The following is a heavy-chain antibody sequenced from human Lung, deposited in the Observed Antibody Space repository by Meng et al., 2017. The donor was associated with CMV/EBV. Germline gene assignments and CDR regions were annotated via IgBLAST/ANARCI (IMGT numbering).Heavy chain of an antibody. Sequence: CAASGLTFSSYWMSWVRQAPGKGLEWVANIKQDGSEKYYVDSVKGRFTISRDNAKNSLYLQMNSLRAEDTAVYYCARDGGPLRPFDYWGQGTLVTVSS. CDR2: IKQDGSEK. V-gene: IGHV3-7*01. J-gene: IGHJ4*02. CDR3: ARDGGPLRPFDY. D-gene: IGHD4-17*01. CDR1: GLTFSSYW.